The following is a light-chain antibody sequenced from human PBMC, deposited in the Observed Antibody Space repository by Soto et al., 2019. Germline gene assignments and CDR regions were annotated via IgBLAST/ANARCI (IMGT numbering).Light chain of an antibody. CDR2: DAS. V-gene: IGKV3-11*01. Sequence: EIVLTQSPATLSLSPGERATLSCRASQGINRHLAWYRQKPGQAPRLLIYDASNRSTGIPARFSGSGSGTDCTLTISSLELEDFGVYSCQQRSNWPPVTFGGGTKVQIK. J-gene: IGKJ4*01. CDR3: QQRSNWPPVT. CDR1: QGINRH.